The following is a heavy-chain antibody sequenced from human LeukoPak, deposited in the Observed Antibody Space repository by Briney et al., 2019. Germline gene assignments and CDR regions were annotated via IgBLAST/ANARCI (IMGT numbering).Heavy chain of an antibody. J-gene: IGHJ4*02. V-gene: IGHV3-23*01. CDR1: GFTFSNYA. CDR3: ARGQGVVGATTRGYFGY. D-gene: IGHD1-26*01. Sequence: GGSLRLSCAASGFTFSNYAMSWVRQAPGKGLEWVSAISGSGGSTYYADSVKGRFTISRDNSKNTLYLQMNSLRVEDTAVYYCARGQGVVGATTRGYFGYWGQGALVTVSS. CDR2: ISGSGGST.